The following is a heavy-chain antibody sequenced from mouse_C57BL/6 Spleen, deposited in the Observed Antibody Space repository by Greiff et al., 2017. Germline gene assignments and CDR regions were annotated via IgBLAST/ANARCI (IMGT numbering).Heavy chain of an antibody. Sequence: QVQLLQSGAELVKPGASLKLSCKASGYAFSSYWVNWVQQTPGKGLEWLGQIYPGGGATNYNGKFKGKATLTADKSSSTVYMQLSSLTSEDSAVYFCARRFQDYFDYWGQGTTVTVSS. V-gene: IGHV1-80*01. CDR2: IYPGGGAT. CDR3: ARRFQDYFDY. CDR1: GYAFSSYW. J-gene: IGHJ2*01.